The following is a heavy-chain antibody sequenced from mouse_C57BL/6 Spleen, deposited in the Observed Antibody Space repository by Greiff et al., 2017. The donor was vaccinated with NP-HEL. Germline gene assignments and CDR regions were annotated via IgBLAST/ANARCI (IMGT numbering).Heavy chain of an antibody. D-gene: IGHD2-4*01. CDR1: GYTFTSYW. CDR2: IHPNSGST. V-gene: IGHV1-64*01. CDR3: ARNDYDGGFAY. J-gene: IGHJ3*01. Sequence: QVQLQQSGAELVKPGASVKLSCKASGYTFTSYWMHWVKQRPGQGLEWIGMIHPNSGSTNYNEKFKSKATLTVDKSSSTAYMQLSSLTSEDSAVYYCARNDYDGGFAYWGQGTLVTVSA.